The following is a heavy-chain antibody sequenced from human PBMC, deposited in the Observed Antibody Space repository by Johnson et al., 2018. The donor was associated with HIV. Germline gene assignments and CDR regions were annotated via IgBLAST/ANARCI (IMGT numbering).Heavy chain of an antibody. CDR3: ARGKWLDAFDI. Sequence: VQLVESGGGVVRPGGSLRLSCAASGFTFDDYGMSWVRQAPGQGLEWVSAISASGRDIYYGDSVKGRFTISRDNSKNTLYLQMNSLRAEDTAVYYCARGKWLDAFDIWGQGTMVTVSS. D-gene: IGHD6-19*01. V-gene: IGHV3-23*04. CDR2: ISASGRDI. CDR1: GFTFDDYG. J-gene: IGHJ3*02.